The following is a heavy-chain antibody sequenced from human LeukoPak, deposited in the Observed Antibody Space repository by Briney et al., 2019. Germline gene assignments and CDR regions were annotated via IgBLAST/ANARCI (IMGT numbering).Heavy chain of an antibody. V-gene: IGHV3-74*01. J-gene: IGHJ4*02. CDR2: INNDEITT. D-gene: IGHD1-1*01. CDR3: ARGGPGTGMDY. CDR1: GFTFSSLW. Sequence: GGSLRLSCVASGFTFSSLWMHWVRQAPGKWLVWVSRINNDEITTTYADSVKGRFTISRDNAKNTLHLQMNSLRAEDTAIYYCARGGPGTGMDYWGQGALVTVSS.